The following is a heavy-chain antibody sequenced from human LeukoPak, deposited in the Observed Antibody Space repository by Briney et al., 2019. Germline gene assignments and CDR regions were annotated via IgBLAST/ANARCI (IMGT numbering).Heavy chain of an antibody. Sequence: SETLSLTCTVSGGSVSSDSYYWSWIRQPPGKGLEWIGYIYYSGSTNYNPSLKSRVTISVDTSKNQFSLKLSSVTAADTAVYYCARAPRFNALFGYGAQETLVTVSS. J-gene: IGHJ4*02. CDR3: ARAPRFNALFGY. CDR2: IYYSGST. V-gene: IGHV4-61*01. CDR1: GGSVSSDSYY. D-gene: IGHD2/OR15-2a*01.